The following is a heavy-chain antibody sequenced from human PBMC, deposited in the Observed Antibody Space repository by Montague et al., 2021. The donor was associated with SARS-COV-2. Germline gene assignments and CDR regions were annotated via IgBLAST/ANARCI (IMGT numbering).Heavy chain of an antibody. Sequence: SETLSLICTVSGGSISNYYWSWIRQTPGKGLEWIGFIFHSGTTNYNPSLKSRVTISTDTSKNHFSLRLTSVTTTDTAVYYCARGPHSNTWYDPGDYWGQGILVTVSP. V-gene: IGHV4-59*01. J-gene: IGHJ4*02. CDR3: ARGPHSNTWYDPGDY. CDR2: IFHSGTT. CDR1: GGSISNYY. D-gene: IGHD6-13*01.